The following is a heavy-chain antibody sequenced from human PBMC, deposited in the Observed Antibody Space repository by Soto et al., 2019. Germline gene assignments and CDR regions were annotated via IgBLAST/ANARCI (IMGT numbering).Heavy chain of an antibody. Sequence: PSETLSLTCTVSGGSISSGGYYWSWIRQHPGKGLERIGYIYYSGSTYYNPSLKSRVTISVDTSKNQFSLKLSSVTAADTAVYYCARAMWDYGDYGTTSPVYYFDYWGQGTLVTVSS. D-gene: IGHD4-17*01. V-gene: IGHV4-31*03. J-gene: IGHJ4*02. CDR1: GGSISSGGYY. CDR3: ARAMWDYGDYGTTSPVYYFDY. CDR2: IYYSGST.